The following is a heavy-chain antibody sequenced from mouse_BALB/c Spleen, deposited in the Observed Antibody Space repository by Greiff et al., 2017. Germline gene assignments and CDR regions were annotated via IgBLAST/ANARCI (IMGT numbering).Heavy chain of an antibody. Sequence: QVQLKESGPGLVEPSQSLSITCTVSGFSLTSYGVHWVSQPPGKGLEWLGVIWAGGSTNYNSALMSRLSISKDNSKSQVFFKMNSLQTDDTAMYYLARGGGGYYFDYWGQGTTLTVSS. CDR1: GFSLTSYG. D-gene: IGHD1-1*02. J-gene: IGHJ2*01. CDR3: ARGGGGYYFDY. CDR2: IWAGGST. V-gene: IGHV2-9*02.